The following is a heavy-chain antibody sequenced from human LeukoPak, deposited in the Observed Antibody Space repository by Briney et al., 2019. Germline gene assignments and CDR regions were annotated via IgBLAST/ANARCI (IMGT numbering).Heavy chain of an antibody. D-gene: IGHD5-12*01. CDR3: ARGYGGYDSYYYYGMDV. V-gene: IGHV3-7*04. Sequence: GGSLRLSCAASGFTFSSYWMSWVRQAPGKGLEWVANIKQDGSEKYYVDPVKGRFTISRDNAKNSLYLQMNSLRAEDTAVYYCARGYGGYDSYYYYGMDVWGQGTTVTVSS. J-gene: IGHJ6*02. CDR2: IKQDGSEK. CDR1: GFTFSSYW.